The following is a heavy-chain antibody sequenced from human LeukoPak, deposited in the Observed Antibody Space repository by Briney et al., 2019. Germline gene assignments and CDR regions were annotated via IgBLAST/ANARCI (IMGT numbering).Heavy chain of an antibody. CDR3: AKLIGSGYFYPFDY. Sequence: GGSLRPSCVASGFTFSNYFMSWVRQAPGKGLEWVSVISGSGSSTYYADSVKGRFTISRDNSKNTLYLQMNSLRAEDTAVYYCAKLIGSGYFYPFDYWGQGTLVTVSS. CDR2: ISGSGSST. CDR1: GFTFSNYF. D-gene: IGHD3-22*01. J-gene: IGHJ4*02. V-gene: IGHV3-23*01.